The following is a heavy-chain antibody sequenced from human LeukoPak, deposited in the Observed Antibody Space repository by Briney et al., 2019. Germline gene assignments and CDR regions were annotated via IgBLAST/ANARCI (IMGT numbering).Heavy chain of an antibody. D-gene: IGHD3-10*01. J-gene: IGHJ5*02. Sequence: PGGSLRLSCVGSGFTFSSYVLIWVRPAAGRGLEWVSAICKIGGSTYYADSVRGRFTISSDHSKNTLHLQTKRLRAEDKAGVYLARAHMPYYYGSGNNWFDPWGQGTMVTVSS. CDR2: ICKIGGST. CDR1: GFTFSSYV. V-gene: IGHV3-23*01. CDR3: ARAHMPYYYGSGNNWFDP.